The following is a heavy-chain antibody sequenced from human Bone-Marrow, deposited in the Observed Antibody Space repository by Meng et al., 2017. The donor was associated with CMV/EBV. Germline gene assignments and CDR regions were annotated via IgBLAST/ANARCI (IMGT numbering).Heavy chain of an antibody. CDR2: KDWEDEK. Sequence: SGPTLVKHTQTLTLTCTFSGFSLSTRGMRVSWIRQPPGKALEWLARKDWEDEKFYSTSLKTRLTISKDTSKNQEVLTMSNMDPVGTATYYCTRSCGGFYWYFDLWGRGTTVTVSS. D-gene: IGHD3-10*01. V-gene: IGHV2-70D*14. J-gene: IGHJ2*01. CDR3: TRSCGGFYWYFDL. CDR1: GFSLSTRGMR.